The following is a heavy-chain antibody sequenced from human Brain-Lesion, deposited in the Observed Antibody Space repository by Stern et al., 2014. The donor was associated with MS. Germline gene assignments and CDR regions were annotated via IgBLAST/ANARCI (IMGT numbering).Heavy chain of an antibody. CDR3: ARAHVDTWDWFDP. CDR2: INGDGRRT. V-gene: IGHV3-74*02. J-gene: IGHJ5*02. Sequence: EDQLVESGGDLVQPGGSLRLSCTASGFTFSTYWMHWVRQAPGQGLVWVSRINGDGRRTSYADSLKGRFTISRDNAKNTLYVQMNSLRVEDTAVYYCARAHVDTWDWFDPWGQGTLVTVSS. CDR1: GFTFSTYW. D-gene: IGHD5-18*01.